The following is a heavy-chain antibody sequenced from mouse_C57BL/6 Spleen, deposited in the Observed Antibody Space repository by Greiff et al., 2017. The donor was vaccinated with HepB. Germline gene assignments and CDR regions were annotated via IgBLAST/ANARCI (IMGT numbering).Heavy chain of an antibody. J-gene: IGHJ4*01. Sequence: VQLQQSGAELVKPGASVKLSCKASGYTFTSYWMHWVKQRPGQGLEWIGMIHPNSGSTNYNEKFKSKATLTVDKSSSTAYMQLSSLTSEDSAVYCCARSNWARAMDYWGQGTSVTVSS. CDR3: ARSNWARAMDY. CDR2: IHPNSGST. CDR1: GYTFTSYW. D-gene: IGHD4-1*01. V-gene: IGHV1-64*01.